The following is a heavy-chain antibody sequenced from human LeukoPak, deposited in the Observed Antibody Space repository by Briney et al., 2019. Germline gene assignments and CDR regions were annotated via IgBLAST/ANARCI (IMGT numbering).Heavy chain of an antibody. Sequence: GGSLRLSCAASGFTFSSYSMNWVRQAPGKGLEWVSSISSSSSYIYYADSVKGRFTISRDNAKNSLYLQMNSLRAEDTAVYYCAREISRGDCSSTSCYRYYMDVWGKGTTVTVSS. CDR3: AREISRGDCSSTSCYRYYMDV. CDR2: ISSSSSYI. CDR1: GFTFSSYS. V-gene: IGHV3-21*01. J-gene: IGHJ6*03. D-gene: IGHD2-2*01.